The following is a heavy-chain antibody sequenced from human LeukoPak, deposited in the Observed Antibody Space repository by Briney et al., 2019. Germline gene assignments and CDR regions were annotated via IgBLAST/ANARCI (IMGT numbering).Heavy chain of an antibody. CDR2: IIPILGTA. CDR1: GGTFSSYA. D-gene: IGHD4-17*01. J-gene: IGHJ4*02. Sequence: SVKVSCKASGGTFSSYAISWVRQAPGQGLEWMGGIIPILGTAHYAQKFQGRVTITTDESTSTAYMELSSLRSEDTAVYYCARLHDYGEEFDYWGQGTLVTVSS. V-gene: IGHV1-69*05. CDR3: ARLHDYGEEFDY.